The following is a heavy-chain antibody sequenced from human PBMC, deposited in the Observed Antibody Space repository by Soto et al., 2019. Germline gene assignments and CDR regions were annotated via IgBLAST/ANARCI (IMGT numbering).Heavy chain of an antibody. V-gene: IGHV3-15*07. D-gene: IGHD6-19*01. J-gene: IGHJ6*02. CDR1: GFTFSNAW. CDR2: IKSKTDGGTT. Sequence: GGSLRLSCAASGFTFSNAWMNWVRQAPGKGLEWVGRIKSKTDGGTTDYAAPVKGRFTISRDDSKNTLYLQMNSLKTEDTAVYYCTTAGDSSGWYAPSYYYYYGMDVWGQGTTVTAP. CDR3: TTAGDSSGWYAPSYYYYYGMDV.